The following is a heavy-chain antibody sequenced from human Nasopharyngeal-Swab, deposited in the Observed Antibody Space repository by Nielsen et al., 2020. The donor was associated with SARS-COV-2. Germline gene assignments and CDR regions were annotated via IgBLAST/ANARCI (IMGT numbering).Heavy chain of an antibody. CDR1: GFTFGTFA. CDR3: VKKGQQWLADDAFDT. J-gene: IGHJ3*02. D-gene: IGHD6-19*01. Sequence: GESLKISCGTSGFTFGTFAMGWVRLASGKGLEWVSVISGSGASTYYGDSVKGRFVISRDNSKNNLYLQMNNLKVEDAAIYYCVKKGQQWLADDAFDTWGQGTLVTISS. CDR2: ISGSGAST. V-gene: IGHV3-23*02.